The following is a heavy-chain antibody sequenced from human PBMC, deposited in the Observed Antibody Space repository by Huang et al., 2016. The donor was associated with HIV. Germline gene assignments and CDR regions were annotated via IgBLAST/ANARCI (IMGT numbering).Heavy chain of an antibody. Sequence: QVQLQESGPGLVKPSETLSLTCTVSGGSISTHYWSWIRQPPGKGLEWIGSIDYSGSDHNSPSLKRRVTRLVDTSKNQFSLRVNSVTAADTAMYYCARDHHDFWRGYRRMYFFDHWGQGTLVTVSS. CDR3: ARDHHDFWRGYRRMYFFDH. CDR2: IDYSGSD. CDR1: GGSISTHY. J-gene: IGHJ4*02. D-gene: IGHD3-3*01. V-gene: IGHV4-59*11.